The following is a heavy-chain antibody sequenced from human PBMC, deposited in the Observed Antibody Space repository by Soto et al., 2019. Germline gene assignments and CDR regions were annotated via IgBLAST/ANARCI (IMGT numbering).Heavy chain of an antibody. CDR1: GGTFSSYA. D-gene: IGHD3-9*01. CDR3: VLIGRYDILTGSDFDY. Sequence: SVKVSCKASGGTFSSYAISWVRQAPGQGLEWMGGIIPIFGTANYAQNFQGRVTITADESTSTAYMELSSLRSEDTAVYYCVLIGRYDILTGSDFDYWGQGTLVTVS. J-gene: IGHJ4*02. CDR2: IIPIFGTA. V-gene: IGHV1-69*13.